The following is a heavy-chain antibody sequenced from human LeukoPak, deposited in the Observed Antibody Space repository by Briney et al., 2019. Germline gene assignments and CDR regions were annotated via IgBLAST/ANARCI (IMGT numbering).Heavy chain of an antibody. J-gene: IGHJ4*02. CDR1: GGSISPYY. Sequence: PSETLSLTCIVSGGSISPYYWSWIRQPPGSGLEWIAYIYYSGSTSCNPSLKSRVAISVDTSNNEVSLKLSSVTAADTAVYDCARHGYCSGGSCYWDYWGQGTLVTVSS. V-gene: IGHV4-59*08. CDR3: ARHGYCSGGSCYWDY. D-gene: IGHD2-15*01. CDR2: IYYSGST.